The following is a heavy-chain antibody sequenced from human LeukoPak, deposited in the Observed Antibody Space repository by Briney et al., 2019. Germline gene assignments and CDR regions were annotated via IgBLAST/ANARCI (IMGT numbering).Heavy chain of an antibody. Sequence: SETLSLTCIVSGGSISSYYWSWIRQPPGKGLEWIGYIYYSGSTNYNPSLKSRVTISVDTSKNQFSLKLSSVTAADTAVYYCARRGSAGGRCFDAWGQGILVTVSS. V-gene: IGHV4-59*12. CDR2: IYYSGST. CDR3: ARRGSAGGRCFDA. J-gene: IGHJ4*02. CDR1: GGSISSYY. D-gene: IGHD6-13*01.